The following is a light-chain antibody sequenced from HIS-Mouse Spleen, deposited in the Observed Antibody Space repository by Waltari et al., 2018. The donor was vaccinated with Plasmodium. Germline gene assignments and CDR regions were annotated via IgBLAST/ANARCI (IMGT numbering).Light chain of an antibody. J-gene: IGLJ1*01. V-gene: IGLV3-1*01. CDR2: QAS. CDR1: KLGDKY. CDR3: QAWDSSTDYV. Sequence: SYELTQPPSVSVSPGQTASITCSGDKLGDKYACWYQQKPGQSPVLVIYQASKRPSGMPERFSGSNSGNTATLTISGTQAMDEADYYCQAWDSSTDYVFGTGTKVTVL.